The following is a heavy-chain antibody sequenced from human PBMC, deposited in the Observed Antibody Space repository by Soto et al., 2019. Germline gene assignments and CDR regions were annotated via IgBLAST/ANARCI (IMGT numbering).Heavy chain of an antibody. CDR2: ISYDGSNK. Sequence: PGGSLRLSCAASGFTFSSYGMHWVRQAPGKGLEWVAVISYDGSNKYYADSAKGRFTISRDNSKNTLYLQMNSLRAEDTAVYYCAKAPSYSGSSFDYWGQGTLVTVSS. J-gene: IGHJ4*02. D-gene: IGHD1-26*01. V-gene: IGHV3-30*18. CDR1: GFTFSSYG. CDR3: AKAPSYSGSSFDY.